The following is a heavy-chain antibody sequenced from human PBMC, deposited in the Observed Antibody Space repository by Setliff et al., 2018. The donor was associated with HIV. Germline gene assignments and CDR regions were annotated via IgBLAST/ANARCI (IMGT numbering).Heavy chain of an antibody. CDR3: ARIYCGGDCYPPNDAFDI. Sequence: GASVKVSCKASGYTFTSYGISWVRQAPGQGLEWMGWISVYNGNINYAQNLQGRVTMTTDTSTSTAYVELRSLRSDDTAVYYCARIYCGGDCYPPNDAFDIWGQGTMVTVS. J-gene: IGHJ3*02. V-gene: IGHV1-18*01. CDR1: GYTFTSYG. D-gene: IGHD2-21*02. CDR2: ISVYNGNI.